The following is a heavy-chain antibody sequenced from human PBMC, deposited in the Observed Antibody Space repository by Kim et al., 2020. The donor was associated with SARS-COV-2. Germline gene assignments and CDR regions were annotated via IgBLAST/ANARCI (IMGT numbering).Heavy chain of an antibody. J-gene: IGHJ6*03. CDR2: MNPNSGNT. CDR3: ARGVVPAAMIYYYYMDF. D-gene: IGHD2-2*01. Sequence: ASVKVSCKASGYTFTSYDINWVRQATGQGLEWMGWMNPNSGNTGYAQKFQGRVTMTRNTSISTAYMELSSLRSEDTAVYYCARGVVPAAMIYYYYMDFWGKGTTVTVSS. CDR1: GYTFTSYD. V-gene: IGHV1-8*01.